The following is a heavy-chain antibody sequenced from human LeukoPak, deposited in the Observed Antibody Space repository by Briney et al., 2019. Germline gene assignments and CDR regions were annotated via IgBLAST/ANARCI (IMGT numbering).Heavy chain of an antibody. CDR1: GYTFTSYG. V-gene: IGHV1-18*01. J-gene: IGHJ3*02. CDR3: AREGYCSSTSCRSRGAFDI. CDR2: ISAYNGNT. Sequence: ASVKVSCKASGYTFTSYGISWVRQAPGQGLEWMGWISAYNGNTNYAQKLQGRVTMTTDTSTSTAYMELRSLRSEDTAVYYCAREGYCSSTSCRSRGAFDIWGQGTMVTVSS. D-gene: IGHD2-2*01.